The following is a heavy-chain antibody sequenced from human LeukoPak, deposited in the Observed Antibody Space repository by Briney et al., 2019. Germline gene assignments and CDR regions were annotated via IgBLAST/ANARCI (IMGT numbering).Heavy chain of an antibody. D-gene: IGHD2-15*01. CDR1: GGSFSGYY. CDR3: ARGFRDIVVVVAATFTGFDY. CDR2: INHSGST. J-gene: IGHJ4*02. V-gene: IGHV4-34*01. Sequence: SETLSLTCAVYGGSFSGYYWSWIRQPPGKGLEWIGEINHSGSTNYNPSFKSRVTISVDTSKNQFSLKLSSVTAADTAVYYCARGFRDIVVVVAATFTGFDYWGQGTLVTVSS.